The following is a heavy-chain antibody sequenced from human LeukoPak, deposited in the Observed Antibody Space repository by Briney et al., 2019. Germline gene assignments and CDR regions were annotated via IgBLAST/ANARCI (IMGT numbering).Heavy chain of an antibody. Sequence: SETLSLTCSVSGGSISTYCRCWIRQPPGKGLEWIGYIYYSGSTNYNPSLKSRVTISADTSKNQFSLKLTSVTAADTAVYYCARAQLNLLVDFGMDVWGQGTTVTVSS. D-gene: IGHD1-1*01. J-gene: IGHJ6*02. V-gene: IGHV4-59*01. CDR1: GGSISTYC. CDR3: ARAQLNLLVDFGMDV. CDR2: IYYSGST.